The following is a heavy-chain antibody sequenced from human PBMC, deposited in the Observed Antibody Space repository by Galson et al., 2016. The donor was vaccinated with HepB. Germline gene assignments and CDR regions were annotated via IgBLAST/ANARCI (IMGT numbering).Heavy chain of an antibody. CDR2: FYGGGTI. D-gene: IGHD5-18*01. V-gene: IGHV3-53*01. Sequence: SLRLSCAASGFTVSSNHMSWVRQAPGKGLEWVSVFYGGGTINYADSVKGRFTVSRENSENTLFLQMNSLRADDTAVYYCARLRPEYNYAYDYWGQRTLVTVSS. CDR3: ARLRPEYNYAYDY. CDR1: GFTVSSNH. J-gene: IGHJ4*02.